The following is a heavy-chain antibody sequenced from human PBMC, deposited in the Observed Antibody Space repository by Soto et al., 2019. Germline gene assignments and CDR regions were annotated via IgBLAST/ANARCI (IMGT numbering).Heavy chain of an antibody. J-gene: IGHJ4*02. CDR1: GFTFSSYA. V-gene: IGHV3-30-3*01. CDR2: ISYDGSNK. D-gene: IGHD5-12*01. CDR3: ARVGEYSGYGVDY. Sequence: GGSLRLSCAASGFTFSSYAMHWVRQAPGKGLEWVAVISYDGSNKYYADSVKGRFTISRDNSKNTLYLQMNSLRAEDTAVYYCARVGEYSGYGVDYWGQGTLVTVSS.